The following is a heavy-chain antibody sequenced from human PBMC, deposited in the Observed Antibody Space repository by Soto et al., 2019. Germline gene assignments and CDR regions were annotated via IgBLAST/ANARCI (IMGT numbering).Heavy chain of an antibody. CDR2: IIPIFGTA. CDR3: ASPDSYYDFWSGYYNYYGMDV. CDR1: GGTFSSYA. D-gene: IGHD3-3*01. V-gene: IGHV1-69*13. J-gene: IGHJ6*02. Sequence: SVKVSCKASGGTFSSYAISWVRQAPGQGLEWMGGIIPIFGTANYAQKFQGRVTITADESTSTAYMELSSLRSEDTAVYYCASPDSYYDFWSGYYNYYGMDVWGQGTTVTVSS.